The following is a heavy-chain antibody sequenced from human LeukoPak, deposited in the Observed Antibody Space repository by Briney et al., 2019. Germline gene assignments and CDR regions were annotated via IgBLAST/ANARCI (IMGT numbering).Heavy chain of an antibody. CDR3: AKDGGYCSGGSCYSTLIDY. CDR1: GFTFSSYG. CDR2: ISYDGSNK. V-gene: IGHV3-30*18. J-gene: IGHJ4*02. Sequence: GGSLRLSCAASGFTFSSYGMHWVRQAPGKGLEWVAVISYDGSNKYYADSVKGRFTISRDNSKNTLYLQMNSLRAEDTAVYYCAKDGGYCSGGSCYSTLIDYWGQGTLVTVSS. D-gene: IGHD2-15*01.